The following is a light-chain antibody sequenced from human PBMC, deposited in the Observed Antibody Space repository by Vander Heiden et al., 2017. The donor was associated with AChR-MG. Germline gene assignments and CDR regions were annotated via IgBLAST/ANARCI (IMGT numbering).Light chain of an antibody. Sequence: QSALTQPASVSGSPGQSITISCTGTSRDVGGYTYVSWYQQHPGKAPKLRIYDVSKRPSGVSNRFSGSKSGNTASLTISGLQAEDEADYYCSSYTSSSTLRVFGTGTKVTVL. V-gene: IGLV2-14*01. J-gene: IGLJ1*01. CDR1: SRDVGGYTY. CDR3: SSYTSSSTLRV. CDR2: DVS.